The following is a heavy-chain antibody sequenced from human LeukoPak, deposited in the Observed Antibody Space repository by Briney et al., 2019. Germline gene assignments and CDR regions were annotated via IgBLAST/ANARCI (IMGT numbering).Heavy chain of an antibody. CDR1: GGSISSYY. J-gene: IGHJ4*01. Sequence: PSETPSLTCTVSGGSISSYYWSWLRQPPGKGLEWIGYIYYSGSTNYNPSLKSRVTISVDTSKNQFSLKLSSLTAADTAVYYCARHDIVTGYYHRHFDYWGPGTLVTVSS. D-gene: IGHD3-9*01. CDR3: ARHDIVTGYYHRHFDY. V-gene: IGHV4-59*08. CDR2: IYYSGST.